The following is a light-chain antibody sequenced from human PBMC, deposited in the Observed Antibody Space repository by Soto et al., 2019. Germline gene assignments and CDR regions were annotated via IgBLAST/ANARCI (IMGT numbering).Light chain of an antibody. CDR3: QQYNHWPLT. CDR2: GAS. V-gene: IGKV3-15*01. CDR1: QSVSSN. J-gene: IGKJ4*01. Sequence: EVVMTQSPATLSVSLGDRATLSCRASQSVSSNLAWYQQKPGQAPRLLIYGASTRATGIPARCSGSGSGTEFTLTISSLQCEGFAVYSGQQYNHWPLTFGGGTKVDI.